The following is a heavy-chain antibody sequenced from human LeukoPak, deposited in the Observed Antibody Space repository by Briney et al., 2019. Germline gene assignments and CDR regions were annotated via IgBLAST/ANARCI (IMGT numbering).Heavy chain of an antibody. D-gene: IGHD3-10*01. J-gene: IGHJ6*02. V-gene: IGHV3-21*01. CDR1: GFTFSSHR. CDR3: AREGRYYVSGSYNNYYYYYGLDV. CDR2: ISTGRGNT. Sequence: GGSLRLSCTASGFTFSSHRMNRVRQAPGKGLEWVASISTGRGNTYYADSVRGRFTISRDDAKNSLHLQMNSLRAEDTAVYYCAREGRYYVSGSYNNYYYYYGLDVWGQGTTVTVSS.